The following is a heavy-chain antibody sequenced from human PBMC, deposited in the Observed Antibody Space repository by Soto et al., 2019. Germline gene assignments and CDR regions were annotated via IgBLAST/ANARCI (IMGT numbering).Heavy chain of an antibody. Sequence: GGSLRLSCAASGFTFSDYSLNWVRQAPGKGLEWVSYISSGGSTTYYADSVKGRFTISRDNAKNSLYLQMNSLRAEDTAVYYCAQGYFDYWGQGTRVTVSS. V-gene: IGHV3-48*01. CDR2: ISSGGSTT. J-gene: IGHJ4*02. CDR1: GFTFSDYS. CDR3: AQGYFDY.